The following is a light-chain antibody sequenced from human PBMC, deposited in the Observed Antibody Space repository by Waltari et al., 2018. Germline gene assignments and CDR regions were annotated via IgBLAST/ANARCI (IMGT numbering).Light chain of an antibody. CDR3: QQSFSTLPWT. Sequence: DIQMTQSPSSLSASAGDRVTITCRASPSISTYLNWYQQKPGKAPKLLIYTASTLQTGVPSRFSGSGSGTDFTLTISSLQLEDFATYYCQQSFSTLPWTFGQGTKVEIQ. V-gene: IGKV1-39*01. J-gene: IGKJ1*01. CDR2: TAS. CDR1: PSISTY.